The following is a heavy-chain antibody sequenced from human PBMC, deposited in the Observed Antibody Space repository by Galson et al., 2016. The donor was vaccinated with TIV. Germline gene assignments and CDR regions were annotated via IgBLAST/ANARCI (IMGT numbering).Heavy chain of an antibody. V-gene: IGHV3-23*01. D-gene: IGHD3-22*01. CDR2: ISAGGGRR. CDR1: GFTFSSFA. Sequence: SLRLSCAASGFTFSSFAMSWVRQAPGKGLEWVSRISAGGGRRDYTDSVTGRFTISRDNPKNTLYLQMSSLRADDTAVYFCAKMDSSGFDYVRRFDFWGQGTLATVSS. CDR3: AKMDSSGFDYVRRFDF. J-gene: IGHJ4*02.